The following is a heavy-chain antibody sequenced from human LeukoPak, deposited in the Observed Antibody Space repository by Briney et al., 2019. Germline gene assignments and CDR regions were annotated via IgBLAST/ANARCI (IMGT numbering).Heavy chain of an antibody. CDR1: GYTFTAYY. Sequence: ASVNVSCKASGYTFTAYYLHWVRQAPGQGLEWMGWINPDSGGTNYAQKFQGRVTMTRDTSISTAYMELSRLRSDDTAVYYCARLSTMIGGWFDPWGQGTLVTVSS. V-gene: IGHV1-2*02. D-gene: IGHD3-22*01. J-gene: IGHJ5*02. CDR3: ARLSTMIGGWFDP. CDR2: INPDSGGT.